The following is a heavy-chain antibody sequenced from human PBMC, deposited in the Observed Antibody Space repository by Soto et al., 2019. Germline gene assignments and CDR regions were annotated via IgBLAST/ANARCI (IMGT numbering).Heavy chain of an antibody. V-gene: IGHV4-59*01. CDR2: IYYSGST. Sequence: PSETLSLTCTVSGGYISSYYWSWIRQPPGKGLEWIGYIYYSGSTNYNPSLKSRVTISVDTSKNQFSLKLSSVTAADTAVYYCARDRGTYYYDSSGYYAFDIWGQGTMVTVSS. D-gene: IGHD3-22*01. CDR3: ARDRGTYYYDSSGYYAFDI. CDR1: GGYISSYY. J-gene: IGHJ3*02.